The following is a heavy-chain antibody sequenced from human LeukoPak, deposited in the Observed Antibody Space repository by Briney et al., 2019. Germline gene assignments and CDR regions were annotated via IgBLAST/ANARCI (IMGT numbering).Heavy chain of an antibody. CDR2: IGPVSSSI. J-gene: IGHJ6*02. Sequence: PGGSLRLSCLASGFTFNSYTMNWVRQAPGKGLEWVSTIGPVSSSIWIADSLKGRFTISRDNPKNSLYLQMNSLRAEDTAVYYCVRDVSRRMGMDVWGQGTTVTVSS. D-gene: IGHD2-15*01. V-gene: IGHV3-21*01. CDR3: VRDVSRRMGMDV. CDR1: GFTFNSYT.